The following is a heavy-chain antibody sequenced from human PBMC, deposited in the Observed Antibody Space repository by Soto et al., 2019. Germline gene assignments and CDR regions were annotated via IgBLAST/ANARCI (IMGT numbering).Heavy chain of an antibody. D-gene: IGHD1-1*01. CDR1: GITFSNSG. V-gene: IGHV3-21*01. Sequence: EVQMVESGGGLVKPGGSLRLSCVASGITFSNSGMNWVRQAPGKGLEWVSAISSGGTDTYYTDSVRGRFTVSRDNAKNTLYQEMTSRRAEDTAVDYCARWGELADYYYYYMDVWGKGTTVTVSS. CDR3: ARWGELADYYYYYMDV. J-gene: IGHJ6*03. CDR2: ISSGGTDT.